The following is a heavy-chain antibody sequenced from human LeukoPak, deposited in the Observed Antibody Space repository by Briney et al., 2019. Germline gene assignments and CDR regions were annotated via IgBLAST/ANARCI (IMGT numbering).Heavy chain of an antibody. J-gene: IGHJ4*02. CDR3: ARPRDSSGYYGY. Sequence: PGGSLRLSCAAPGFTFSSYRMNWVRQAPGKGLEWVSSISSSSSYIYYADSVKGRFTISRDNAKNSLYLQMNSLRAEDTAVYYCARPRDSSGYYGYWGQGTLVTVSS. CDR2: ISSSSSYI. CDR1: GFTFSSYR. V-gene: IGHV3-21*01. D-gene: IGHD3-22*01.